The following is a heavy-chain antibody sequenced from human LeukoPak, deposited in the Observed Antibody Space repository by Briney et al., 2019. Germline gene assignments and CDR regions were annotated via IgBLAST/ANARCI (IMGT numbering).Heavy chain of an antibody. CDR1: GFTFSSYS. CDR2: ISSSGRYI. D-gene: IGHD4-17*01. J-gene: IGHJ4*02. CDR3: ARDRDYGTFDY. Sequence: GGSLRLSCAASGFTFSSYSMNWVRQAPGKGLEWVSAISSSGRYIYYADSVKGRFTISRDSAKNSLYLQMDSLRAEDTAVYYCARDRDYGTFDYWGQGTLVTVSS. V-gene: IGHV3-21*01.